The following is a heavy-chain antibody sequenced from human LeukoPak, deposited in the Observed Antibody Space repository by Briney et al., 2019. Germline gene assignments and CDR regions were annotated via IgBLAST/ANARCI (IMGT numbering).Heavy chain of an antibody. Sequence: PGGSLRLSCAASGFTFSSYAMSWVRQAPGKGLEWVSGISGSGVSTNYADSVKGRFTISRDNSKNTLYLLLNSLRADDTAVYYCAKLNGNDSPTLDYWGRGTLVTVSS. J-gene: IGHJ4*02. V-gene: IGHV3-23*01. CDR3: AKLNGNDSPTLDY. D-gene: IGHD4-23*01. CDR2: ISGSGVST. CDR1: GFTFSSYA.